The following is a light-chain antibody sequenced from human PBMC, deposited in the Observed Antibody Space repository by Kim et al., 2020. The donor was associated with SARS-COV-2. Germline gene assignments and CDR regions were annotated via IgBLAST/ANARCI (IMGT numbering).Light chain of an antibody. CDR2: QDT. V-gene: IGLV3-1*01. Sequence: SYELTQPPSVSVSPGQTVTITCSGDKLGDKYSSWYQQQPGQAPVLVIYQDTQRPSGVPERFSGSNSGNTATLTISGTPAVDEADYYCQAWDKTWFFGGGT. J-gene: IGLJ3*02. CDR3: QAWDKTWF. CDR1: KLGDKY.